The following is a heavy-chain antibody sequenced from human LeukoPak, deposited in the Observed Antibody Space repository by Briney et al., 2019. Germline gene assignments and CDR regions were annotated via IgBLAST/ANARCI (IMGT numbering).Heavy chain of an antibody. J-gene: IGHJ3*02. V-gene: IGHV3-7*01. CDR3: ARDADLGATITGAFDI. Sequence: GGSLRLACAASGFTFSSYWMSWVRRAPGKGLEWVANINQEGSKKYYVDSVKGRFTISRDNAKKSLYLQINRLRSDDTAVYYCARDADLGATITGAFDIWGQGTLVTVSS. CDR2: INQEGSKK. CDR1: GFTFSSYW. D-gene: IGHD3-16*01.